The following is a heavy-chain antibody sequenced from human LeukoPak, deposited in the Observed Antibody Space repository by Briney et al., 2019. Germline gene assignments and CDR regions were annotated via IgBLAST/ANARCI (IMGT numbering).Heavy chain of an antibody. Sequence: GGSLRLSCAASGFTFSSYEMNWARQAPGKGLEWVSYISSSGSTIYYADSVKGRFTISRDNAKNSLYLQMNSLRAEDTAVYYCARGGGITMVRGVIPPFDYWGQGTLVTVSS. CDR3: ARGGGITMVRGVIPPFDY. V-gene: IGHV3-48*03. D-gene: IGHD3-10*01. CDR1: GFTFSSYE. J-gene: IGHJ4*02. CDR2: ISSSGSTI.